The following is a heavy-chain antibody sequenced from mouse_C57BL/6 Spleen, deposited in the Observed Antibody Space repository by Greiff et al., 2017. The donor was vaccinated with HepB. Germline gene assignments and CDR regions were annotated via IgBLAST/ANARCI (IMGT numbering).Heavy chain of an antibody. D-gene: IGHD1-1*01. CDR2: IYYSGTI. J-gene: IGHJ1*03. V-gene: IGHV3-5*01. CDR3: ARDGHYYGSSRYFDV. CDR1: GISITTGNYR. Sequence: VQLKESGPGLVKPSQTVFLTCTVTGISITTGNYRWSWIRQFPGNKLEWIGYIYYSGTITYNPSLTSRTTITRDTPKNQFFLEMNSLTAEDTATYYCARDGHYYGSSRYFDVWGTGTTVTVSS.